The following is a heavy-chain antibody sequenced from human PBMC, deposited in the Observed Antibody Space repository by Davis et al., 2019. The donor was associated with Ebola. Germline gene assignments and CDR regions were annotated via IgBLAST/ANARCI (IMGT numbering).Heavy chain of an antibody. D-gene: IGHD6-19*01. V-gene: IGHV4-4*07. CDR2: IYASGSI. CDR3: AKWGSVAGDYYDGMDV. J-gene: IGHJ6*02. Sequence: PSETPSLTCVVSGGSINNYYWNWIRQPAGKRLEWIGRIYASGSINYNPSLQSRVTMSIDTPKNEFSLTLRSVTAADTAVYYCAKWGSVAGDYYDGMDVWGPGTTVIVSS. CDR1: GGSINNYY.